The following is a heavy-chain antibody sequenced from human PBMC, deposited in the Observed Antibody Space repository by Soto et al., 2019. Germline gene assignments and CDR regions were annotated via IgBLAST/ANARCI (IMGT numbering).Heavy chain of an antibody. D-gene: IGHD3-22*01. CDR2: IGIGSSTK. V-gene: IGHV3-48*01. CDR3: ARDQLYYNDISGRPLNAFDV. CDR1: GFSFRNYG. Sequence: PGGSLRLSCEASGFSFRNYGMNWVRQAPGKGLEWVSYIGIGSSTKYYADSVKGRFTISRDNAKNSLYLQMNSLRAEDTAVYYCARDQLYYNDISGRPLNAFDVWGQGTMVTVSS. J-gene: IGHJ3*01.